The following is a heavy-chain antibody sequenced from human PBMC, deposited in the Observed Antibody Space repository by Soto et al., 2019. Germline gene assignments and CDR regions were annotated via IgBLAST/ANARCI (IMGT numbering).Heavy chain of an antibody. Sequence: EVQLVESGGGLVQPGGSLRLSCAASGFTVSSNYMSWVRQAPGKGLEWVSVIYSGGTTYYADSVKGRFTISRDNSKNTLYRQMNSLRAEDTAVYYCDSAVAGTFHWGQGTLVTVSS. CDR1: GFTVSSNY. CDR2: IYSGGTT. J-gene: IGHJ4*02. CDR3: DSAVAGTFH. V-gene: IGHV3-66*01. D-gene: IGHD6-19*01.